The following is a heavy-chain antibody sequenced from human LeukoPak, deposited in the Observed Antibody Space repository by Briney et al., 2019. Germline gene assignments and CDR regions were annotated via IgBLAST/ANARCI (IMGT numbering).Heavy chain of an antibody. CDR3: AKDGGSGSYTSGAFDI. J-gene: IGHJ3*02. CDR1: GFTFDDYT. Sequence: GGSLRLSRAASGFTFDDYTMHWVRQAPGKGLEWVSLISWDGGSTHYADSVKGRFTISRDNSKNSLYLQMNSLRTEDTALYYCAKDGGSGSYTSGAFDIWGQGTMVTVSS. V-gene: IGHV3-43*01. D-gene: IGHD1-26*01. CDR2: ISWDGGST.